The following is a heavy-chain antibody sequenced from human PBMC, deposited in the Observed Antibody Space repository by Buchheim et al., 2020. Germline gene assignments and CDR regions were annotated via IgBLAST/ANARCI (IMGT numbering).Heavy chain of an antibody. Sequence: QVQLVESGGGVVQPGRSLRLSCAASGFTFSSYAMHWVRQAPGKGLEWVAVISYDGSNKYYTDSVKGRFTISRDNSKNTLYLQMNSLRAEDTAVYYCARDENYYDSSGYLDYWGQGTL. CDR1: GFTFSSYA. CDR2: ISYDGSNK. D-gene: IGHD3-22*01. V-gene: IGHV3-30-3*01. CDR3: ARDENYYDSSGYLDY. J-gene: IGHJ4*02.